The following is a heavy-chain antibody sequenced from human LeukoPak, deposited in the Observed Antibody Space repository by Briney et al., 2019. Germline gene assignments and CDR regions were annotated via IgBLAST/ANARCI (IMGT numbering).Heavy chain of an antibody. Sequence: QPGGSLRLSCAASGVTLSTYAMSWARQAPGKGLEWVSGISWNSGSIGYADSVKGRFTISRDNAKNSLYLQMNSLRAEDTALYYCAKTRFTAAEIDYWGQGTLVTVSS. D-gene: IGHD5-18*01. J-gene: IGHJ4*02. CDR2: ISWNSGSI. CDR1: GVTLSTYA. CDR3: AKTRFTAAEIDY. V-gene: IGHV3-9*01.